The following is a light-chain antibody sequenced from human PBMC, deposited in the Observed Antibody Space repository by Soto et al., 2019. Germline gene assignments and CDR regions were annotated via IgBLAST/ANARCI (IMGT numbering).Light chain of an antibody. CDR2: AAS. CDR3: QQSYHTPRT. CDR1: QTIANY. Sequence: DIQMTQAPSSLPASVGDRVTITCRASQTIANYLNWYQQRPGKAPNLLISAASTLQTGVPSRFSGTGAGADCTRTMTSLQAEDFDTYYCQQSYHTPRTFGQGP. V-gene: IGKV1-39*01. J-gene: IGKJ1*01.